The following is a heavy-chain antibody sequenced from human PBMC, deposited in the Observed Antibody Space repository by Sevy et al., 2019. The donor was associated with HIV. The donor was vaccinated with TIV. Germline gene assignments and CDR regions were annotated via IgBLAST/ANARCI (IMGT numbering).Heavy chain of an antibody. D-gene: IGHD5-18*01. CDR1: GFTFSSYW. CDR2: IKQDGSEK. J-gene: IGHJ4*01. Sequence: GGSLRLSCAASGFTFSSYWMSWVRQAPGKGLEWVANIKQDGSEKYYVDSVKGRFTISRDNAKNSLYLQMNSLRAEDTAVYYCAREMMNTAMDPGFDYWGHGTLVTVSS. V-gene: IGHV3-7*03. CDR3: AREMMNTAMDPGFDY.